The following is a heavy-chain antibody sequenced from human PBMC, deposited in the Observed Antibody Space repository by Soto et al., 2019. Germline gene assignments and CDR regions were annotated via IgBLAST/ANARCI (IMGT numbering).Heavy chain of an antibody. D-gene: IGHD4-17*01. J-gene: IGHJ6*03. CDR1: GFTFSSYG. CDR3: ARGSYDYYYYYMDV. CDR2: IWYDGSNK. V-gene: IGHV3-33*01. Sequence: GGSLRLSCAASGFTFSSYGMHWVRQAPGKGLEWVAVIWYDGSNKYYADSVKGRFTISRDNSKNTLYLQMNSLRAEDTAVYYCARGSYDYYYYYMDVWGKGTTVTVSS.